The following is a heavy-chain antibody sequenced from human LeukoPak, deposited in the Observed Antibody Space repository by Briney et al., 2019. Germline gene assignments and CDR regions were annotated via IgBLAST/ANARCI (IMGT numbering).Heavy chain of an antibody. CDR1: GFIFSSFG. CDR2: IRSDGSVE. D-gene: IGHD1-1*01. Sequence: GGSLRLSCAASGFIFSSFGMHWVRQAPGRGLEWVAAIRSDGSVEYFADSVRGRVTISRDQSKSTMYLQMYTLRAEDTAVYYCARDSCRDTTFLDYWGQGTLVTVSS. CDR3: ARDSCRDTTFLDY. V-gene: IGHV3-33*01. J-gene: IGHJ4*02.